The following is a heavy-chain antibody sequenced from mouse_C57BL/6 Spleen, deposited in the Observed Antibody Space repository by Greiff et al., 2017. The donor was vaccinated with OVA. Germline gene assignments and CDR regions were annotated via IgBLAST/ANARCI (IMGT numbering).Heavy chain of an antibody. CDR3: ARGGLANWNYFDY. J-gene: IGHJ2*01. Sequence: DVMLVESGGGLVKPGGSLKLSCAASGFTFSDYGMHWVRQAPEKGLEWVAYISSGSSTIYYADTVKGRFTISRDNAKNTLFLQMTSLRSEDTAMYYCARGGLANWNYFDYWGQGTTLTVSS. CDR1: GFTFSDYG. D-gene: IGHD4-1*01. CDR2: ISSGSSTI. V-gene: IGHV5-17*01.